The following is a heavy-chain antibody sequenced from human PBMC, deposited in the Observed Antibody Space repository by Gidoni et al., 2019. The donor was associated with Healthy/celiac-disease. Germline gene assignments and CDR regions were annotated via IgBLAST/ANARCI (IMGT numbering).Heavy chain of an antibody. D-gene: IGHD6-13*01. V-gene: IGHV4-31*03. Sequence: QVQLQESGPGLVKPSQTLSLTCTVSGGSISSGGYYWSWIRQHPGKGRKWIGYIYYSGSTYYNPSLKSRVTISVDTSKNQFSLKLSSVTAADTAVYYCARAKQQLVRRYFDYWGQGTLVTVSS. CDR3: ARAKQQLVRRYFDY. J-gene: IGHJ4*02. CDR2: IYYSGST. CDR1: GGSISSGGYY.